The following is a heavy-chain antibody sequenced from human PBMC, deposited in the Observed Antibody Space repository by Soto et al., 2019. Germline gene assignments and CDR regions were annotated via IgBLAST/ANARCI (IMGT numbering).Heavy chain of an antibody. CDR2: INPDGSEK. J-gene: IGHJ4*02. V-gene: IGHV3-7*01. Sequence: TGGSLRLSCAASGFTFSSYWMSWVRQAPGKGLEWVAIINPDGSEKYYVASVKGRFIISRDSAKNSLYLQMNSLRAEDTAVYYCARSGGESAYDYWGQGTLVTVSS. D-gene: IGHD1-26*01. CDR3: ARSGGESAYDY. CDR1: GFTFSSYW.